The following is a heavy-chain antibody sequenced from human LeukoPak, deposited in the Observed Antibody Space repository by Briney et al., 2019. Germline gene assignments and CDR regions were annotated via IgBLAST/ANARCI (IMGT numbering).Heavy chain of an antibody. D-gene: IGHD3-3*01. CDR1: GFTFSSYG. CDR3: ARGTYYDFWSGYFSYYYYGMDV. J-gene: IGHJ6*02. CDR2: IWYDGSNK. V-gene: IGHV3-33*01. Sequence: PGGSLRLSCAASGFTFSSYGMHWVRQAPGKGLEWVAVIWYDGSNKYYADSVKGRFTISRDNSKNTLYLQMNSLRAEDTAVYYCARGTYYDFWSGYFSYYYYGMDVWGQGTTVTVSS.